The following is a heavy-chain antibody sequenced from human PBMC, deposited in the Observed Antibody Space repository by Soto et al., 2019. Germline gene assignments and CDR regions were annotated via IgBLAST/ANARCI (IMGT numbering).Heavy chain of an antibody. CDR2: FIPVLGVG. J-gene: IGHJ4*02. CDR3: AREAGYTYGYVFDY. Sequence: QVQLVQSGAEVKKPGSSVKVSCKASGGTFGNHAISWVRQAPGQGLEWLGGFIPVLGVGDNAQNFQGRVTITADASTSTVYLELSSLRSEDTALYYCAREAGYTYGYVFDYWGQGTLVTVSS. CDR1: GGTFGNHA. D-gene: IGHD5-18*01. V-gene: IGHV1-69*01.